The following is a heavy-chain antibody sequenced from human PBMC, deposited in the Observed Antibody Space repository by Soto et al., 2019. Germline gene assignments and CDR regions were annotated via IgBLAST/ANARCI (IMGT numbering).Heavy chain of an antibody. J-gene: IGHJ4*02. V-gene: IGHV3-30*03. CDR1: GFTFSSYG. Sequence: GGSLRLSCAASGFTFSSYGRHWVRQAPGKGLEWVAVISYGGSNKYYADSVKGRFTISRDNSKNTLYLQMNNLRAEDTAVYYCATDRVTFGGVIVRLGWGNFDYWGQGTLVTVSS. D-gene: IGHD3-16*02. CDR3: ATDRVTFGGVIVRLGWGNFDY. CDR2: ISYGGSNK.